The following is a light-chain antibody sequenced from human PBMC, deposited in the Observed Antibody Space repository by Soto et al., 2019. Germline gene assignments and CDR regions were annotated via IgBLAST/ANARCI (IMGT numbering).Light chain of an antibody. J-gene: IGKJ1*01. V-gene: IGKV3-11*01. CDR2: DVS. CDR1: QSVSSY. CDR3: QQYNNWPPWT. Sequence: EVVLTQSPATLSLSPGERATLSCRASQSVSSYLTWYQQKPGQAPRLLIYDVSNRATGIPARFSGSGSGTEFTLTISSLQSEDFAVYYCQQYNNWPPWTFGQGTKVDIK.